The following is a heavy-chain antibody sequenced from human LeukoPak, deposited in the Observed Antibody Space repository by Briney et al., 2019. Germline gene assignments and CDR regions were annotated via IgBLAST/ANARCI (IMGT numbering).Heavy chain of an antibody. V-gene: IGHV3-21*01. D-gene: IGHD1-26*01. CDR1: GSTFSTYN. CDR2: ISSSSNYI. J-gene: IGHJ3*02. Sequence: PGGSLRLSCAASGSTFSTYNMNWVRQAPGKGLEWVSSISSSSNYIYYADSVKGRFTISRDNAKNSLYLQMNSLRVEDTDVYYCARDVGASAPDAFDIWGQGTMVTVSS. CDR3: ARDVGASAPDAFDI.